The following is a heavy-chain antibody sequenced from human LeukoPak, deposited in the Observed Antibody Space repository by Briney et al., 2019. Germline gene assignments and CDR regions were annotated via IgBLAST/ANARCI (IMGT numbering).Heavy chain of an antibody. J-gene: IGHJ4*02. CDR3: ARDVSGILDY. CDR2: IKQDGGQK. D-gene: IGHD2-21*02. Sequence: GGSLRLSCAASGFTFSNYWMAWVRQAPGKGLEWVANIKQDGGQKNYVDSLKGRFTISRDNAKNSLYLQMNSLRADDTAVYYCARDVSGILDYWGQGTLVTVSS. V-gene: IGHV3-7*03. CDR1: GFTFSNYW.